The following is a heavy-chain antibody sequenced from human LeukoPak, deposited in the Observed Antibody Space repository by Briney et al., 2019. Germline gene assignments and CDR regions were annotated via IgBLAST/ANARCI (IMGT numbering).Heavy chain of an antibody. CDR3: AKDTGLLHGYFDL. CDR1: GFTFSSYG. Sequence: PGRSLRLSCAASGFTFSSYGMSWVRQAPGKGLEWVSAISGSGGSTYYADSVKGRFTISRDNSKNTLYLQMNSLRAEDTAVYYCAKDTGLLHGYFDLWGRGTLVTVSS. CDR2: ISGSGGST. D-gene: IGHD4-17*01. V-gene: IGHV3-23*01. J-gene: IGHJ2*01.